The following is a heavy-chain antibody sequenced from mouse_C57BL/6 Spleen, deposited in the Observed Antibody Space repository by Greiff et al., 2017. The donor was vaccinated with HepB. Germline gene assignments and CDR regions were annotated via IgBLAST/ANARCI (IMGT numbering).Heavy chain of an antibody. CDR1: GYTFTDYN. V-gene: IGHV1-22*01. J-gene: IGHJ4*01. CDR3: ASYYDGSSYDAMDY. Sequence: EVQLQQSGPELVKPGASVKMSCKASGYTFTDYNMHWVKQSHGKSLEWIGYINPNNGGTSYNQKFKGKATLTVNKSSSTAYMELRSLTSEDSAVYYCASYYDGSSYDAMDYWGQGTSVTVSS. CDR2: INPNNGGT. D-gene: IGHD1-1*01.